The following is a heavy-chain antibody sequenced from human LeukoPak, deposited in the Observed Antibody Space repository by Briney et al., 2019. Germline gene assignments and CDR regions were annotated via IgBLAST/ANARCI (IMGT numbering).Heavy chain of an antibody. V-gene: IGHV3-66*02. CDR2: IYGDNNV. Sequence: PGGSLRLSCAASGFHVRTSFMSWVRQAPGEGLEWVALIYGDNNVDSADSVWGRFTISRDSSKNMLYLQMNSLRAEDTAVYYCARGAAAGIFDYWGQGTLVTVSS. CDR1: GFHVRTSF. D-gene: IGHD6-13*01. CDR3: ARGAAAGIFDY. J-gene: IGHJ4*02.